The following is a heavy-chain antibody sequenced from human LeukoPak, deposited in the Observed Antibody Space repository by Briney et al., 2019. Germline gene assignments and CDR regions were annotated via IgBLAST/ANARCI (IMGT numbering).Heavy chain of an antibody. D-gene: IGHD3-22*01. J-gene: IGHJ4*02. CDR2: INHSGST. CDR1: GGSFSGYY. V-gene: IGHV4-34*01. Sequence: SETLSLTCAVYGGSFSGYYWSWIRQPPGKGLEWIGEINHSGSTNYNPSLKSRVTISVDTSKNQFSLKLSSVTAADTAVYYCARDQYYYDSSGYLTFDYWGQGTLVTVSS. CDR3: ARDQYYYDSSGYLTFDY.